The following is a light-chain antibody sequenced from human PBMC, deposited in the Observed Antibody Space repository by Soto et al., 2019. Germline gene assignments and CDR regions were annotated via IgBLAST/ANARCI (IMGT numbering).Light chain of an antibody. CDR2: DAS. CDR1: QSVRNNY. V-gene: IGKV3-20*01. J-gene: IGKJ4*01. Sequence: EIVLTQSPDTLSLSPGERATLSCRASQSVRNNYLAWYQQKPGQAPRFLIYDASSRATGIPDRFSGSGSVTDFTLTINRLEPEYFAVYYCQQYGSTPLTFGGGTKVDIE. CDR3: QQYGSTPLT.